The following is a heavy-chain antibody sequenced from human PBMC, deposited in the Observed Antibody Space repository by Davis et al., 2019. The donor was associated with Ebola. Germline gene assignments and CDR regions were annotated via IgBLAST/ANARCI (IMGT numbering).Heavy chain of an antibody. J-gene: IGHJ4*02. V-gene: IGHV1-2*02. D-gene: IGHD5-18*01. CDR2: INPNSGGT. Sequence: ASVKVSCKVSGYTLTELSMHWVRQAPGQGLEWMGWINPNSGGTNYAQKFQGRVTMTRDTSISTAYMELSRLRSDDTAVYYCARCPRWIQLWAPYFDYWGQGTLVTVSS. CDR1: GYTLTELS. CDR3: ARCPRWIQLWAPYFDY.